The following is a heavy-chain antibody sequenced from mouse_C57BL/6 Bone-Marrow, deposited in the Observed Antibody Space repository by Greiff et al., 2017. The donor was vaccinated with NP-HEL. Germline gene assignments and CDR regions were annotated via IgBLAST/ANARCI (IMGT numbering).Heavy chain of an antibody. J-gene: IGHJ2*01. CDR2: IHPNSGST. Sequence: VQLQQSGAELVKPGASVKLSCKASGYTFTSYWMHWVKQRPGQGLEWIGMIHPNSGSTNYNEKFKSKATLTVDKSSSTAYMQLSSLTSEDSAVYYCARRNWVYFDYWGQGTTLTVSS. CDR1: GYTFTSYW. D-gene: IGHD4-1*01. CDR3: ARRNWVYFDY. V-gene: IGHV1-64*01.